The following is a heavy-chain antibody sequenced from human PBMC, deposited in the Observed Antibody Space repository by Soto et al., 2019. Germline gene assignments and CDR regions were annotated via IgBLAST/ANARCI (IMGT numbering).Heavy chain of an antibody. J-gene: IGHJ4*02. D-gene: IGHD6-13*01. CDR1: GFTFSSYG. CDR2: ISYDGSNK. Sequence: QVQLVESGGGVVQPGRSLRLSCAASGFTFSSYGMHWVRQAPGKGLEWVAVISYDGSNKYYADSVKGRFTISRDNSKNTLYLQMNSLRAEDTAVYYCAKAPIAAAGTPPPFDYWGQGTLVTVSS. V-gene: IGHV3-30*18. CDR3: AKAPIAAAGTPPPFDY.